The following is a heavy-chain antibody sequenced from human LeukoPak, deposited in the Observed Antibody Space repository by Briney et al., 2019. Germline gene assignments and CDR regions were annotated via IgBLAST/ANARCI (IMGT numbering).Heavy chain of an antibody. CDR3: ARGYYDILTGYPRFDY. J-gene: IGHJ4*02. CDR1: GFTFSSYW. Sequence: PGGSLRLSCAASGFTFSSYWMHWVRHAPGKGLVWVSRINSDGSSTSYADSVKGRFTISRDNAKNTLYLQMNSLRAEDTDVYYCARGYYDILTGYPRFDYWGQGTLVTVSS. V-gene: IGHV3-74*01. D-gene: IGHD3-9*01. CDR2: INSDGSST.